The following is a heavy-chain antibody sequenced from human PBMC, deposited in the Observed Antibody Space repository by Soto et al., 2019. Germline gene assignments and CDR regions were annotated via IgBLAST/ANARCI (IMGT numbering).Heavy chain of an antibody. V-gene: IGHV4-59*06. Sequence: SETLSLTCTVSGDSISSYYWSWIRQHPGKGLEWIGYIYYSGSTYYNPSLKSRVTISVDTSKNQFSLKLSSVTAADTAVYYCARDASDNVWYYGMDVWGQGTTVTVSS. J-gene: IGHJ6*02. D-gene: IGHD2-21*01. CDR1: GDSISSYY. CDR2: IYYSGST. CDR3: ARDASDNVWYYGMDV.